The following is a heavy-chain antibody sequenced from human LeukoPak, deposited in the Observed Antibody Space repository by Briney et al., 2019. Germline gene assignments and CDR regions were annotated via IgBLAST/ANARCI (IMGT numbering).Heavy chain of an antibody. V-gene: IGHV4-59*01. D-gene: IGHD2-2*03. Sequence: SETLSLTCAVYGGSFSGYYWTWMRQPPGKGLEWIGFVSDSGNTDYNPSLKSRVTISVDTSGSQFSLGLTSVTAADSAVYYCARGYGYYYYYMDVWGKGTTVIVSS. CDR1: GGSFSGYY. CDR2: VSDSGNT. CDR3: ARGYGYYYYYMDV. J-gene: IGHJ6*03.